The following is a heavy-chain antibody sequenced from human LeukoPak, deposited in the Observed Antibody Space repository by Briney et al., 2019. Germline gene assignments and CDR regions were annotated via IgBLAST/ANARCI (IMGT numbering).Heavy chain of an antibody. D-gene: IGHD2-15*01. Sequence: ASVKVSCKASGYTFTGYYMHWVRQAPGQGLEWMGWINPNSGGTNYAQKFQGRVTMTRDTSISTAYMELSRLRSDDTAVYYCAIKSVNYCSGGSCQSWGFDYWGQGTLVTVSS. V-gene: IGHV1-2*02. CDR2: INPNSGGT. CDR1: GYTFTGYY. J-gene: IGHJ4*02. CDR3: AIKSVNYCSGGSCQSWGFDY.